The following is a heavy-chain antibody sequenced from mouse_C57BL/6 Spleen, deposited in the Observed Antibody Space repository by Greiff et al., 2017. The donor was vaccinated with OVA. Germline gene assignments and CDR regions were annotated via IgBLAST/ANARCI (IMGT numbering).Heavy chain of an antibody. CDR2: IDPSDSYT. CDR1: GYTFTSYW. CDR3: ARGRSLDY. J-gene: IGHJ2*01. V-gene: IGHV1-69*01. Sequence: QVQLQQSGAELVMPGASVKLSCKASGYTFTSYWMHWVKQRPGQGLEWIGEIDPSDSYTNYNQKFKGKSTLTVDKSSSTAYMQLSSLTSEDSAVYYCARGRSLDYWGQGTTLTGSS.